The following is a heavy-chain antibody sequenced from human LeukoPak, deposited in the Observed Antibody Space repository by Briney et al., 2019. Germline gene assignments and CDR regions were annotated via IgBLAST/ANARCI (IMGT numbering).Heavy chain of an antibody. J-gene: IGHJ4*02. Sequence: GGSLRLSCAASGFTFSSYAMSWVRQAPGKGLEWVSAISGSGGSTYYADSVKGRFTISRDNAKNSLYLQMNSLRAEDTAVYYCARDPIAVAGTIFGVFDYWGQGTLVTVSS. CDR1: GFTFSSYA. D-gene: IGHD6-19*01. V-gene: IGHV3-23*01. CDR2: ISGSGGST. CDR3: ARDPIAVAGTIFGVFDY.